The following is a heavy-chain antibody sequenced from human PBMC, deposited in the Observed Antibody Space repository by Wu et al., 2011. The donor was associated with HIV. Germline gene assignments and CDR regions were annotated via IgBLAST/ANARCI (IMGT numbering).Heavy chain of an antibody. CDR3: VRGLTYFYDSGSPNNRD. D-gene: IGHD3-10*01. Sequence: QVQLVQSGAEVKKPGASVKVSCKASEYTFTNHYMHWVRQAPGQGLEWMGWINPTSGDTDYVQKFQGRVTMTRNTSMSTAYMELSSLRSEDTAVYYCVRGLTYFYDSGSPNNRDWGQGTLVTVSS. J-gene: IGHJ1*01. V-gene: IGHV1-2*02. CDR1: EYTFTNHY. CDR2: INPTSGDT.